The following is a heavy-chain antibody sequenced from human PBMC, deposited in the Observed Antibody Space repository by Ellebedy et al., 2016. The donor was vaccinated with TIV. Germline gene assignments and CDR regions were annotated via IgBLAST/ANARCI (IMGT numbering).Heavy chain of an antibody. CDR1: GYTFTGYY. V-gene: IGHV1-69*04. CDR3: ARDDCSSTSCYAGEP. CDR2: IIPILGIA. Sequence: AASVKVSCKASGYTFTGYYMHWVRQAPGQGLEWMGRIIPILGIANYAQKFQGRVTITADKSTSTAYMELSSLRSEDTAVYYCARDDCSSTSCYAGEPWGQGTLVTVSS. J-gene: IGHJ4*02. D-gene: IGHD2-2*01.